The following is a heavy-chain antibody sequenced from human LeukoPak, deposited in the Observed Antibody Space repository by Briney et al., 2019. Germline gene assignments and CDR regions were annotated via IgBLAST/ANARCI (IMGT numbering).Heavy chain of an antibody. CDR1: GYTFTSSY. CDR2: INPSGGST. CDR3: ARGLYYGSGSSRGLDY. D-gene: IGHD3-10*01. V-gene: IGHV1-46*01. J-gene: IGHJ4*02. Sequence: GASVKVSCKAPGYTFTSSYMHWVRQAPGQGLEWMGIINPSGGSTSYAQKFQGRVTMTRDTSTSTVYMELSSLRSEDTAVYYCARGLYYGSGSSRGLDYWGQGTLVTVSS.